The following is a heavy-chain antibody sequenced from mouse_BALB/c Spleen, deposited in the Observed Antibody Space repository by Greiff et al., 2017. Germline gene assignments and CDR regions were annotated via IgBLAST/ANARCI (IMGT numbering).Heavy chain of an antibody. CDR2: ISSGGST. CDR1: GFTFSSYA. Sequence: EVKLVESGGGLVKPGGSLKLSCAASGFTFSSYAMSWVRQTPEKRLEWVASISSGGSTYYPDSVKGRFTISRDNARNILYLQMSSLRSEDTAMYYCARRDYCGSSVYAMDYWGQGTSVTVSS. D-gene: IGHD1-1*01. CDR3: ARRDYCGSSVYAMDY. V-gene: IGHV5-6-5*01. J-gene: IGHJ4*01.